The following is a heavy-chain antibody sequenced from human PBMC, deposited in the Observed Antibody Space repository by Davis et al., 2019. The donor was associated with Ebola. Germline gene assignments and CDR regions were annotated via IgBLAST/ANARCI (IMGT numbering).Heavy chain of an antibody. CDR2: INPDGSNI. Sequence: PGGSLRLSCVASGFSFSEYWMHWVRQAPGKGPEWVSRINPDGSNIGYADFVKGRFTISRDNAKNSLYLQMNSLRAEDTAVYYCARAARVPYWGQGTLVTVSS. CDR3: ARAARVPY. J-gene: IGHJ4*02. V-gene: IGHV3-74*01. CDR1: GFSFSEYW. D-gene: IGHD2-15*01.